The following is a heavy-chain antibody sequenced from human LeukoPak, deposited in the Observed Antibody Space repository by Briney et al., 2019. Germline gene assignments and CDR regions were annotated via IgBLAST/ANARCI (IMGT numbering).Heavy chain of an antibody. CDR3: ARRNRWELLDF. D-gene: IGHD1-26*01. CDR2: IYYSGST. Sequence: SQTLSLTCTVSGGSISSGDYYWSWIRQPPGKGLEWIGYIYYSGSTYYNPSLKSRVTISLDTSKNQLSLKLGSVTAADTAVYYCARRNRWELLDFWGQGTLVTVSS. V-gene: IGHV4-30-4*01. CDR1: GGSISSGDYY. J-gene: IGHJ4*02.